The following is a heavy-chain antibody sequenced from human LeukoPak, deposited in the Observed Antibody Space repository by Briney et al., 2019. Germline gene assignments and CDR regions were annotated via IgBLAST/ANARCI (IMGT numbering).Heavy chain of an antibody. CDR1: GFTFSRYG. D-gene: IGHD6-19*01. Sequence: GGSLRLSCAASGFTFSRYGMHWVRQAPGKGLEWMAVISYDGSKTYYADSVKGRFTISRDNAKNSLYLQMNSLRAEDTAVYYCARDLSESSGWYVILDYWGQGTLVTVSS. V-gene: IGHV3-30*03. CDR3: ARDLSESSGWYVILDY. CDR2: ISYDGSKT. J-gene: IGHJ4*02.